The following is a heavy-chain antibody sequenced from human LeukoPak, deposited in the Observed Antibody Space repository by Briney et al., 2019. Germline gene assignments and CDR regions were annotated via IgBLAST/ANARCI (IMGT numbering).Heavy chain of an antibody. V-gene: IGHV1-69*13. D-gene: IGHD3-22*01. J-gene: IGHJ4*02. CDR2: IIPIFGTA. CDR1: GGTFSSYA. CDR3: ASGDLYYYDSSGIYYFDY. Sequence: SVKVSCKASGGTFSSYAISWVRQAPGQGLEWMGGIIPIFGTANYAQKFQGRVTITAGESTSTAYMELSSLRFEDTAVYYCASGDLYYYDSSGIYYFDYWGQGTLVTVSS.